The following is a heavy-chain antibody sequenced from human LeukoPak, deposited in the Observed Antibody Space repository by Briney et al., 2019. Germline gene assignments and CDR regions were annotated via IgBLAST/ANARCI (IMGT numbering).Heavy chain of an antibody. V-gene: IGHV1-69*04. D-gene: IGHD3-10*01. CDR3: GRVGTGDGSGSYIHH. CDR2: IIPIIDLT. Sequence: SVKVSCKAPGGTFSSYAITWVRQAPGQGLEWMGRIIPIIDLTNYAQRFQGRVMITADKPTSTAYMELSSLGSEDTAVYYCGRVGTGDGSGSYIHHWGQGTLVTVSS. J-gene: IGHJ1*01. CDR1: GGTFSSYA.